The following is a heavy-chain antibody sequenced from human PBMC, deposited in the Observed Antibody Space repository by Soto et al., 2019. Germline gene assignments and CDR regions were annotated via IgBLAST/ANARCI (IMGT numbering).Heavy chain of an antibody. Sequence: SETLSLTCTVSGGFITSDSYYWGWIRQPPGKGLEWIGSIYFSGSTYYNSALKSRLAISIDMSKNQFSLNLSSVTAADTAAYYCARHLSETGYDLNYWGQGTPVTVSS. CDR1: GGFITSDSYY. J-gene: IGHJ4*02. CDR3: ARHLSETGYDLNY. CDR2: IYFSGST. V-gene: IGHV4-39*01. D-gene: IGHD5-12*01.